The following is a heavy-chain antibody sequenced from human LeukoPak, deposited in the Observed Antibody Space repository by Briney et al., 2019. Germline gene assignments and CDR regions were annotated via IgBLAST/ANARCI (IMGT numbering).Heavy chain of an antibody. CDR1: GFTFSSYS. D-gene: IGHD6-13*01. CDR3: AKDFSSSWTTRLDY. CDR2: ISYDGTNK. Sequence: SGGSLRLSCVASGFTFSSYSMHCVRQAPGKGLEWVAVISYDGTNKFYADSVKGRFTISRDNSKNTLFVQMKSLRAEDTAEYYCAKDFSSSWTTRLDYWGQGTLVTVSS. J-gene: IGHJ4*02. V-gene: IGHV3-30-3*01.